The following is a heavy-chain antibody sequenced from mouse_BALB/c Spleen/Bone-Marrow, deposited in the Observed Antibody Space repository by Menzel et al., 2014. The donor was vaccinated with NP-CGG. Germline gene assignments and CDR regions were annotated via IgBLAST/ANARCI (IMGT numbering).Heavy chain of an antibody. CDR1: GYSFXGYF. CDR3: ASSFITTAYYFDY. Sequence: VQLKESGPELVKPGASVKISCKASGYSFXGYFMNWVMQSHGKSLEWIGRINPYNGDTFYNQKFKGKATLTVDKSSSTAHMELRSLASEDSAVYYCASSFITTAYYFDYWGQGTTLTVSS. J-gene: IGHJ2*01. D-gene: IGHD1-2*01. CDR2: INPYNGDT. V-gene: IGHV1-20*02.